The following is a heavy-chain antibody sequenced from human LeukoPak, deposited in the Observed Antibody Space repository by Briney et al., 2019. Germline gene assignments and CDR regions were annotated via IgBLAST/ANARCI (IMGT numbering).Heavy chain of an antibody. J-gene: IGHJ4*02. CDR1: GFTFSSYG. Sequence: GGSLRLSCAASGFTFSSYGMHWVRQAPGKGLEWVAVISYDGSNKYYADSVKGRFTISRDNSKNTLYLQMNSLRAEDTAVYYCAKEGEWTSPFGYWGQGTLVTVSS. CDR3: AKEGEWTSPFGY. D-gene: IGHD3-3*01. CDR2: ISYDGSNK. V-gene: IGHV3-30*18.